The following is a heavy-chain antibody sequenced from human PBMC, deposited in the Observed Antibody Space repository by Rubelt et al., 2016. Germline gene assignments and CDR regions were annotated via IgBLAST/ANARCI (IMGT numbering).Heavy chain of an antibody. J-gene: IGHJ4*02. V-gene: IGHV3-66*02. CDR1: GFTVSSNY. CDR3: ARDLSDSGRYHHFDY. Sequence: EVQLVESGGGLVQPGGSLRLSCAASGFTVSSNYMSWVRQAPGKGLEWVSVISGSGFSTYYADSVKGRFTISSDNSKNTLYLQMNSLRAEDTAVYYCARDLSDSGRYHHFDYWGQGTLVTASS. D-gene: IGHD1-26*01. CDR2: ISGSGFST.